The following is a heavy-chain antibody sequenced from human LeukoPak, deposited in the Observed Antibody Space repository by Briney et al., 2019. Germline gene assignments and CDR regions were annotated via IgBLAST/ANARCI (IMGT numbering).Heavy chain of an antibody. CDR3: AILPYCSGGSCFLFDY. V-gene: IGHV1-2*02. Sequence: ASVKVSCKASGYTFTGYYMHWVRQAPGQGLEGMGWINPNSGGTNYAQKFQGRVTMTRDTSISTAYMELSRLRSDDTAVYYCAILPYCSGGSCFLFDYWGQGTLVTVSS. CDR2: INPNSGGT. CDR1: GYTFTGYY. J-gene: IGHJ4*02. D-gene: IGHD2-15*01.